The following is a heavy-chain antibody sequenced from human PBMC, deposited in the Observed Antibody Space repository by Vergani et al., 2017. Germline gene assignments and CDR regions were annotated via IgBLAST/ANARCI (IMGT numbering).Heavy chain of an antibody. J-gene: IGHJ4*02. CDR3: VRYPVQQLVPDY. V-gene: IGHV4-39*07. Sequence: QLQLQESGPGLVKPSETLSLTCTVSGGSISSSSYYWGWIRQPPGKGLEWIGSIYHSGNTYNNPSLKSRVTISVDTSKNQFSLKLSSVTAADTAVYYCVRYPVQQLVPDYWGQGTLVTVSS. CDR2: IYHSGNT. D-gene: IGHD6-13*01. CDR1: GGSISSSSYY.